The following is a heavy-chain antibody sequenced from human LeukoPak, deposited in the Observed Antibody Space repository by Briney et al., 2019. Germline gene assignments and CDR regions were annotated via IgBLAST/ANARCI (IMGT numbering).Heavy chain of an antibody. V-gene: IGHV3-74*01. D-gene: IGHD6-13*01. CDR2: INSDGNST. CDR3: ARDRREAAAGWEGTYYYYYMDV. Sequence: GGSLRLSRAASGFTFSNYWIHWVRQAPGKGLVWVSRINSDGNSTSYADSVKGRFTISRDNAKNTLYLQMSSLRAEDTAVYYCARDRREAAAGWEGTYYYYYMDVWGKGTTVTVSS. CDR1: GFTFSNYW. J-gene: IGHJ6*03.